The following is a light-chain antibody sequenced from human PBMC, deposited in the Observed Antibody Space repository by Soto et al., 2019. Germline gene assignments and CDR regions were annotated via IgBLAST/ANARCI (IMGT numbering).Light chain of an antibody. V-gene: IGLV1-40*01. CDR2: GNS. Sequence: QSVLTQPPSVSGAPGQRVTISCTGSSSNIGAGYDVHWYQQLPGTAPKLLIYGNSNRPSGVPDRFSGSKSGTSASLAITGLQAEEEGYYYCQSYDSSLSGSVFGGGTQLTVL. CDR1: SSNIGAGYD. CDR3: QSYDSSLSGSV. J-gene: IGLJ2*01.